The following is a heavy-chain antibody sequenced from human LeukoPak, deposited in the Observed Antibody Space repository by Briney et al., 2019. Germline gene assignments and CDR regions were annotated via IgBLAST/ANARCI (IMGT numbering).Heavy chain of an antibody. Sequence: GGSLRLSCAASGFTFSSYEMNWVRQAPGKGLEWVSYISSSGSTIYYADSVKGRFTISRDNAKNSLYLQMNSLRAEDTAVYYCARALLWFGELFSREYYFDYWGQGTLVTVSS. J-gene: IGHJ4*02. D-gene: IGHD3-10*01. CDR2: ISSSGSTI. CDR1: GFTFSSYE. V-gene: IGHV3-48*03. CDR3: ARALLWFGELFSREYYFDY.